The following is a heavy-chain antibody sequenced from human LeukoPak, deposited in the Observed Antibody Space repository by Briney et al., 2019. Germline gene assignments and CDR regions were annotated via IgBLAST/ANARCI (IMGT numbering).Heavy chain of an antibody. V-gene: IGHV3-21*01. D-gene: IGHD6-19*01. CDR2: ISSSSSYI. CDR1: GFTFSSYS. J-gene: IGHJ4*02. CDR3: ARDSAGVSPFDY. Sequence: PGGSLRLSRAASGFTFSSYSMNWVRQAPGKGLEWVSSISSSSSYIYYADSVKGRFTISRDNAKNSLYLQMNSLRAEDTAVYYCARDSAGVSPFDYWGQGTLVTVSS.